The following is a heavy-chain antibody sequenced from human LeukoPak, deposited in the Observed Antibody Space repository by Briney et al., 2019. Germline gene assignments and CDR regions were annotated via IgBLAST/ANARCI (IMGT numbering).Heavy chain of an antibody. CDR2: IYYSGST. V-gene: IGHV4-59*05. CDR1: GGSINNYY. Sequence: SETLSLTCTVSGGSINNYYWSWIRQPPGKGLEWIGSIYYSGSTYYNPSLKSRVTISVDTSKNQFSLKLSSVTAADTAVYYCARYHTAMVRGGYYFDYWGQGALVTVSS. D-gene: IGHD5-18*01. CDR3: ARYHTAMVRGGYYFDY. J-gene: IGHJ4*02.